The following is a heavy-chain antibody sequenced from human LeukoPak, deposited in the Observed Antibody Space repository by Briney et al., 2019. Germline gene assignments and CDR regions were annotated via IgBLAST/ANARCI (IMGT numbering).Heavy chain of an antibody. CDR1: GGSISSGDYY. CDR3: ARAAVPAALNWFDP. V-gene: IGHV4-30-4*08. J-gene: IGHJ5*02. Sequence: SETLSLTCTVSGGSISSGDYYWSWIRQPPGKGLEWIGYIYYSGSTYYNPSLKSRVTISVDTSKNQFSLKLSSVTAADTAVYYCARAAVPAALNWFDPWGQGTLVTVSS. D-gene: IGHD2-2*01. CDR2: IYYSGST.